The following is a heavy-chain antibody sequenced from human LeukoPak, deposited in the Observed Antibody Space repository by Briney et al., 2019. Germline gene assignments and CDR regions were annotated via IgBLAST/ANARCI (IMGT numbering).Heavy chain of an antibody. Sequence: SQTLSLTCAVSGGSISSGGYSWSWIRQPPGKGLEWIGYIYYSGSTNYNPSLKSRVTISVDTSKNQFSLKLSSVTAADTAVYYCARDEGTLGYYYGMDVWGQGTTVTVSS. V-gene: IGHV4-61*08. CDR3: ARDEGTLGYYYGMDV. CDR2: IYYSGST. CDR1: GGSISSGGYS. D-gene: IGHD3-10*01. J-gene: IGHJ6*02.